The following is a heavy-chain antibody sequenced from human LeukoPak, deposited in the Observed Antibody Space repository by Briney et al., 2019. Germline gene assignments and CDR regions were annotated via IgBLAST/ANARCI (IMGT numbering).Heavy chain of an antibody. Sequence: ASVKVSCKASGYTFTGYYMHWVRQAPGQGLEWMGRINPNSGGTNYAKKFQGRVTTTRDTSISTAYMELSRLRSDDTAVYYCARESHFLDSSSWVDYWGQGTLVTVSS. CDR1: GYTFTGYY. CDR2: INPNSGGT. D-gene: IGHD6-13*01. CDR3: ARESHFLDSSSWVDY. J-gene: IGHJ4*02. V-gene: IGHV1-2*06.